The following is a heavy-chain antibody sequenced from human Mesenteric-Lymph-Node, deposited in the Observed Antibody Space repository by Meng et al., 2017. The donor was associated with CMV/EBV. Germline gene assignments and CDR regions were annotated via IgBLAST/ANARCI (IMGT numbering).Heavy chain of an antibody. CDR1: RYTITDAY. D-gene: IGHD3-10*01. CDR3: TRDLDSRGTMDH. J-gene: IGHJ4*02. CDR2: INTNSGGI. V-gene: IGHV1-2*04. Sequence: RYTITDAYKQWVRQVPGKAFEWLGWINTNSGGIKYAQKLQDWVTMTRDTSISTAYIDLRGLKSDDTAVYYCTRDLDSRGTMDHWGQGTLVTVSS.